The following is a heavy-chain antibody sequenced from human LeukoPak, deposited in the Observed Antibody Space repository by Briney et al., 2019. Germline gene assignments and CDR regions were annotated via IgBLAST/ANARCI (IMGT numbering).Heavy chain of an antibody. D-gene: IGHD4-17*01. J-gene: IGHJ4*02. CDR1: GFTFSSYA. CDR3: AKAFGDYSLFDY. V-gene: IGHV3-23*01. Sequence: GGSLRLSCAASGFTFSSYAMSWVRQAPGKGLEWVSAISGSGGSTYYADSVKGRFTISRGNSKNTLYLQMNSLRAEDTAVYYCAKAFGDYSLFDYWGQGTLVTVSS. CDR2: ISGSGGST.